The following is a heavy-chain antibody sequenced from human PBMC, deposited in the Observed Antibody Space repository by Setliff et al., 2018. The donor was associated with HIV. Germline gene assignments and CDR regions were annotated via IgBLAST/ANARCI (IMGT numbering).Heavy chain of an antibody. CDR2: IIPIFGTA. J-gene: IGHJ4*02. CDR1: GGTFSSYA. Sequence: SVKVSCKASGGTFSSYAISWVRQAPGQGLEWMGGIIPIFGTANYAQKFQGRVTITTDESTSTAYMELSSLRSDDTAMYYCARKYTGGPLDYWGQGTLVTVSS. CDR3: ARKYTGGPLDY. D-gene: IGHD6-19*01. V-gene: IGHV1-69*05.